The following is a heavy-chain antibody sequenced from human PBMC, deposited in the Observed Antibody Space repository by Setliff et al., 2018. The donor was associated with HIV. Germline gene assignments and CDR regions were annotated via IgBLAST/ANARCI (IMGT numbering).Heavy chain of an antibody. J-gene: IGHJ4*02. V-gene: IGHV3-30*02. D-gene: IGHD3-9*01. CDR1: GFTFSNYG. CDR2: IRYDGSDK. Sequence: LRLSCEISGFTFSNYGMHWVRQAPGKGLEWVAFIRYDGSDKYYVDSVKGRFTISRDNGKKSLYLQMDSLRAEDTAVYYCVRDRDWAFDYWGQGILVTVSS. CDR3: VRDRDWAFDY.